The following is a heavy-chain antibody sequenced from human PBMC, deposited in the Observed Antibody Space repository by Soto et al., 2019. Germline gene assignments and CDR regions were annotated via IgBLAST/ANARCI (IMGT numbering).Heavy chain of an antibody. D-gene: IGHD1-7*01. CDR3: ASRDPGTSVDY. J-gene: IGHJ4*02. V-gene: IGHV4-4*02. CDR2: IYRTGST. CDR1: GGSFTSNNW. Sequence: QVQLQESGPGLVKPSGTLSLTCAVSGGSFTSNNWWTWVRQPPGQGLEWIGEIYRTGSTNYNPSLKSRFTLSIDKSENQVSLKVPSLTAADTAVYYCASRDPGTSVDYWGQGTLVTVSS.